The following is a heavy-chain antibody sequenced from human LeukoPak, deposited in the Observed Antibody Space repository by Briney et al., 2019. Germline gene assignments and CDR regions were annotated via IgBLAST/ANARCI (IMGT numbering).Heavy chain of an antibody. V-gene: IGHV4-30-2*01. CDR1: GGSISSGGYY. CDR2: IYHSGGT. Sequence: PSETLSLTCTVSGGSISSGGYYWRWLRQPPGKGLEWIGYIYHSGGTYYNPSLKSRVTISVDRSKNQFSLKLSSVTAADTAVYYCASVMDEYSSSSGYYYYMDVWGKGTTVTVSS. J-gene: IGHJ6*03. D-gene: IGHD6-6*01. CDR3: ASVMDEYSSSSGYYYYMDV.